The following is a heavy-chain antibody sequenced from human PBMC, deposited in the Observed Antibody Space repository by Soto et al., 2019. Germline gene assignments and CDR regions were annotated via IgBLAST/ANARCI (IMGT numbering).Heavy chain of an antibody. V-gene: IGHV4-39*01. J-gene: IGHJ4*02. Sequence: QLQLQESGPGLVKPSETLSLTCTVSGGSLSSSSYYWGWIRQPPGKGLAWIGSIYYSGSTYYNPSLKSRVTISVDTSKNQSSLKLSSVTAADTAVYYCETASNIAVAGSWSRPNRTHLFHYWGQGTLVTVPS. D-gene: IGHD6-19*01. CDR2: IYYSGST. CDR3: ETASNIAVAGSWSRPNRTHLFHY. CDR1: GGSLSSSSYY.